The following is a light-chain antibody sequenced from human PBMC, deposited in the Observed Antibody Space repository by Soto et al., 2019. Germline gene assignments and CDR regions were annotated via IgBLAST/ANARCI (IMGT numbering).Light chain of an antibody. J-gene: IGLJ2*01. CDR1: SSDIGGYNY. V-gene: IGLV2-14*03. CDR3: SSYTGGSTHVL. Sequence: QSALTQPASVSGSPGQSITISCTGASSDIGGYNYVSWYQQYPGKAPKLMIYDVTYRPSGVSDRFSGSKSGNTASLTISGLQAEDEADYYCSSYTGGSTHVLFGGGTKLTVL. CDR2: DVT.